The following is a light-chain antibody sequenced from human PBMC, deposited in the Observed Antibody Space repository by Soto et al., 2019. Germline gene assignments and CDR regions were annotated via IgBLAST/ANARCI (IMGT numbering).Light chain of an antibody. CDR1: ISDVGSYNY. J-gene: IGLJ1*01. V-gene: IGLV2-14*03. CDR2: DVS. Sequence: QSALTQPVSVSGSPGQSITISCTGTISDVGSYNYVSWYQQYPGKAPKLMIYDVSTRPSGVSDRFSGSKSGNTASLTISGLRAEDEADYYCGSYTTSSNYVFGTGTKVTVL. CDR3: GSYTTSSNYV.